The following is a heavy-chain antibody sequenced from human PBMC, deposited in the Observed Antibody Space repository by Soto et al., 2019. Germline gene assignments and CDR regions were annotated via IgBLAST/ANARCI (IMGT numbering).Heavy chain of an antibody. J-gene: IGHJ4*02. CDR3: ARAVSDGYNWIYFDY. CDR2: IWYDGSNK. Sequence: QVQLVESGGGVVQPGRSLRLSCAASGFTFSSDGMHWVRQAPGKGLEWVAVIWYDGSNKYYADSVKGRFTISRDNSKNTLYLQMNSLRAEDTAVYYCARAVSDGYNWIYFDYWGQGTLVTVSS. D-gene: IGHD5-12*01. CDR1: GFTFSSDG. V-gene: IGHV3-33*01.